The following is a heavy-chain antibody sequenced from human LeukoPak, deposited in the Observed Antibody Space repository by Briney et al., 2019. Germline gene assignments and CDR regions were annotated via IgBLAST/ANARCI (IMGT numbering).Heavy chain of an antibody. CDR2: IYYSGST. CDR1: GGSISSHY. Sequence: KPSETLSLTCTVSGGSISSHYWSWIRQPPGKGLEWIGYIYYSGSTNYNPSLKSRVTISVDTSKNQFSLKLSSVTAADTAVYYCARDRILYYWGQGTLVTVSS. D-gene: IGHD3-3*02. J-gene: IGHJ4*02. V-gene: IGHV4-59*11. CDR3: ARDRILYY.